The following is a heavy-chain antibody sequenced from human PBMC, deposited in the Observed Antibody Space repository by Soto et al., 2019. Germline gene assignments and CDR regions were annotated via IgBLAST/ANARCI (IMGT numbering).Heavy chain of an antibody. V-gene: IGHV4-59*01. D-gene: IGHD2-21*02. CDR3: ARDLWGYCGADCYPLDV. Sequence: QVRLQESGPGLVKPSETLSLTCSVSGDSISSYYWSWIRQPPGKGLEWIGYMYNTGSTIYNPSLKSRVTISVDTSNNQFSLKLNAVTAADTAVYYCARDLWGYCGADCYPLDVWGQGTTVTVSS. J-gene: IGHJ6*02. CDR1: GDSISSYY. CDR2: MYNTGST.